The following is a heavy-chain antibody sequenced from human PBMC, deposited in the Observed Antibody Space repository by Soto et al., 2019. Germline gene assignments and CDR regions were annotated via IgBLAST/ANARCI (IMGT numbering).Heavy chain of an antibody. D-gene: IGHD3-22*01. CDR3: ARGSTMIVVVITTREDWFDP. Sequence: SVKVSCKASGYTFTGYYMHWVRQAPGQGLEWMGWINPNSGGTNYAQKFQGRVTMTRDTSISTAYMELSRLRSDDTAVYYCARGSTMIVVVITTREDWFDPWGQGTLVTVSS. J-gene: IGHJ5*02. V-gene: IGHV1-2*02. CDR1: GYTFTGYY. CDR2: INPNSGGT.